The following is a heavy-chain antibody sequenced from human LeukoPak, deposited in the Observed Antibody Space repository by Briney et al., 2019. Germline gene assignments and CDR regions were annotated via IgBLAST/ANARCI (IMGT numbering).Heavy chain of an antibody. V-gene: IGHV4-34*01. CDR1: GGSFSGYY. Sequence: SETLSLTCAVYGGSFSGYYWSWIRQPPGKGLEWIGEINHSGSTNYNPSLKSRVTISVDTSKNQFSLKLSSVTAADTAVYYCARGLVIEYYYYYYMDVWGKGTTVTVSS. J-gene: IGHJ6*03. CDR2: INHSGST. D-gene: IGHD3-9*01. CDR3: ARGLVIEYYYYYYMDV.